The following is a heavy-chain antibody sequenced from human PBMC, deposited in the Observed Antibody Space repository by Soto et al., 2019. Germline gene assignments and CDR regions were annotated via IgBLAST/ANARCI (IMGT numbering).Heavy chain of an antibody. CDR3: ATGDGGRISGTDRDYNYRGIEV. CDR1: GGTFSRSV. J-gene: IGHJ6*02. D-gene: IGHD1-20*01. CDR2: IIPIFGRG. V-gene: IGHV1-69*01. Sequence: QVQVVQSGGEVKKTGSSVRVSCKAAGGTFSRSVISWIRQAPGEGLEWMAGIIPIFGRGESAQKFQCRFAVSSVDSMTTVYLDLSSLTTEDKAVYYCATGDGGRISGTDRDYNYRGIEVWGQGTTVTVSS.